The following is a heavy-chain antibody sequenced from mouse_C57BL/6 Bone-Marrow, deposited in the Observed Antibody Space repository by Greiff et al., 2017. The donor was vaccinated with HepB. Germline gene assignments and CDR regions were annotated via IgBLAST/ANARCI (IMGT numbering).Heavy chain of an antibody. Sequence: QVQLKESGAELARPGASVKLSCKASGYTFTSYGISWVKQRTGQGLEWIGEIYPRSGNTYYNEKFKGKGTLTADKSSSTAYMELRSLTSEDSAVYFCARALITTVVATDYWGQGTTLTVSS. J-gene: IGHJ2*01. D-gene: IGHD1-1*01. V-gene: IGHV1-81*01. CDR1: GYTFTSYG. CDR3: ARALITTVVATDY. CDR2: IYPRSGNT.